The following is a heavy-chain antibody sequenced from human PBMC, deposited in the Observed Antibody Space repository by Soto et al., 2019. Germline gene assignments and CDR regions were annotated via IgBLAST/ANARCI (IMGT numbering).Heavy chain of an antibody. CDR3: ARARPHCSSTTCYDDYYGMDV. CDR1: GSSFSSYP. V-gene: IGHV3-30-3*01. J-gene: IGHJ6*02. CDR2: ISYEGSSK. Sequence: GGSLRLSCAASGSSFSSYPMHWVRQAPGKGLEWVAVISYEGSSKYYADSVKGRFTISRDNSKNTLYLQMNSLRTEDTAVYCCARARPHCSSTTCYDDYYGMDVWGQGTTVTVSS. D-gene: IGHD2-2*01.